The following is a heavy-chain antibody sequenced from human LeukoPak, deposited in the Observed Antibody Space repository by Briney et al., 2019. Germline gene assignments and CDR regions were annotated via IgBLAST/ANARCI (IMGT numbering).Heavy chain of an antibody. V-gene: IGHV1-69*04. J-gene: IGHJ5*02. CDR3: ARDRRWNTNWFDP. D-gene: IGHD1/OR15-1a*01. CDR1: GYIFNTYG. CDR2: IIPILGIA. Sequence: SVKVSCKASGYIFNTYGISWVRQAPGQGLEWMGRIIPILGIANYAQKFQGRVTITADKSTSTAYMELSSLRSEDTAVYYCARDRRWNTNWFDPWGQGTLVTVSS.